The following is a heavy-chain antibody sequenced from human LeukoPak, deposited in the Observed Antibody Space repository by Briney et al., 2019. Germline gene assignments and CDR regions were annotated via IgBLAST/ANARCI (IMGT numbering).Heavy chain of an antibody. CDR1: GGTFNSYA. CDR3: AGDWTPRVPLDYYYGMDV. D-gene: IGHD1-1*01. J-gene: IGHJ6*02. V-gene: IGHV1-69*04. CDR2: FIPILGIT. Sequence: ASVKVSCMASGGTFNSYAINWVRQAPGQGLEWMGRFIPILGITNYAQKFQGRVTITADKSTRTAYMELSSLRSEDTAVYYCAGDWTPRVPLDYYYGMDVWGQGTTVTVSS.